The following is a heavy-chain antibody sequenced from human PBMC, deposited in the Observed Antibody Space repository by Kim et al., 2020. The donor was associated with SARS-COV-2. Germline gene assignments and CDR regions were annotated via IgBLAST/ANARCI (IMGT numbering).Heavy chain of an antibody. CDR2: T. Sequence: TSYLQKFQGRVTMTRDTSTSTVYMELSSLRSEDTAVYYCARELPSGTYFDYWGQGTLVTVSS. D-gene: IGHD3-16*01. J-gene: IGHJ4*02. CDR3: ARELPSGTYFDY. V-gene: IGHV1-46*01.